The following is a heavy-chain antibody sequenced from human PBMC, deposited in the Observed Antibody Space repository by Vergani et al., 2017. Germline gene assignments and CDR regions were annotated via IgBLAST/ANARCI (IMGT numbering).Heavy chain of an antibody. J-gene: IGHJ4*02. CDR1: GFTFSSYG. CDR3: AKPPGRGYCSSTSCPPGDY. Sequence: QVQLVESGGGVVQPGRSLRLSCAASGFTFSSYGMHWVRQAPGKGLEWVAVISYDGSNKYYADSVKGRFTISRDNSKNTLYLQMNSLRAEDTAVYYCAKPPGRGYCSSTSCPPGDYWGQGTLVTVSS. D-gene: IGHD2-2*01. CDR2: ISYDGSNK. V-gene: IGHV3-30*18.